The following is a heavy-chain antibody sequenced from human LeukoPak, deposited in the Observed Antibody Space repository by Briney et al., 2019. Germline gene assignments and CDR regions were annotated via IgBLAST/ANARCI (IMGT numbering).Heavy chain of an antibody. Sequence: PGGSLRLSCAASGFTFSGSAMLWVRQASGKGLEWVGRIGSKANSYATAYAASVKGRFTISRDDSKNTAYLQMNSLRAEDTAVYYCAELGITMIGGVWGKGTTVTISS. J-gene: IGHJ6*04. CDR2: IGSKANSYAT. D-gene: IGHD3-10*02. V-gene: IGHV3-73*01. CDR1: GFTFSGSA. CDR3: AELGITMIGGV.